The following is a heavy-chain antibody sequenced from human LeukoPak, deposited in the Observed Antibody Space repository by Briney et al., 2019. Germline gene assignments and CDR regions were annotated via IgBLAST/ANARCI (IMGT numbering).Heavy chain of an antibody. J-gene: IGHJ4*02. CDR1: GFTFSSYG. CDR2: IRYDGSNK. V-gene: IGHV3-30*02. CDR3: AEGGYSYGYYRYYFDY. Sequence: GGSLRLSCAASGFTFSSYGMHWVRQAPGKGLEWVAFIRYDGSNKYYADSVKGRFTISRDNSKNTLYLQMNSLRAEDTAVYYCAEGGYSYGYYRYYFDYWGQGTLVTVSS. D-gene: IGHD5-18*01.